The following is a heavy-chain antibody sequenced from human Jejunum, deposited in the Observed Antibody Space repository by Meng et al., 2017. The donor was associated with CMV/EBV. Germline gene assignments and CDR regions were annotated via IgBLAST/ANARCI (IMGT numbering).Heavy chain of an antibody. CDR1: GDSVSSNTVA. J-gene: IGHJ4*02. D-gene: IGHD6-13*01. CDR3: ARGEDSSLDY. CDR2: TYYRSKWYS. Sequence: PPHQSGPGLVKPSQTLSLTCAISGDSVSSNTVAWNWIRLSPSRGLEWLGRTYYRSKWYSEYTVSVRSRISITPDTSKNQFSLQLTSVTPDDTAVYYCARGEDSSLDYWGQGTLVTVSS. V-gene: IGHV6-1*01.